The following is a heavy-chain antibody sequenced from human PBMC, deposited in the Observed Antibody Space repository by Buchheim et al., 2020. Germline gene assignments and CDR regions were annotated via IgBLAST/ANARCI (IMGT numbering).Heavy chain of an antibody. D-gene: IGHD3-22*01. CDR1: GFTFSSYG. CDR2: ISYDGSNK. CDR3: AKVSYDSSGYVDY. V-gene: IGHV3-30*18. Sequence: QVQLVESGGGVVQPGRSLRLSCAASGFTFSSYGMHWVRQAPGKGLEWVAVISYDGSNKYYADSVKGRFTISRDNSKNTLYLQMNSLRAEDTAVYYCAKVSYDSSGYVDYWGQETL. J-gene: IGHJ4*02.